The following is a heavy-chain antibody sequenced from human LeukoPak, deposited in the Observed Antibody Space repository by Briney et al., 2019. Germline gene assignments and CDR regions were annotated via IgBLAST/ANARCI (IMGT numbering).Heavy chain of an antibody. CDR3: ASDKGASGWGLGY. CDR2: IYSRGST. J-gene: IGHJ4*02. V-gene: IGHV4-61*02. CDR1: GGSISSGSYY. D-gene: IGHD6-19*01. Sequence: PSQTLSLTCTVSGGSISSGSYYWSWIRQPAGKGLEWIGRIYSRGSTNYNSSLKSRVTISLDTSKNQFSLKLTSVTAADTAVYYCASDKGASGWGLGYWGQGTLVTVSS.